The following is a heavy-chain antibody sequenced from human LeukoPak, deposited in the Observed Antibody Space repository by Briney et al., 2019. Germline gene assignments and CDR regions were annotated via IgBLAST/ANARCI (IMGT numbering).Heavy chain of an antibody. CDR3: GKETGIILVRGAVDY. V-gene: IGHV3-23*01. Sequence: TGGSLRLSCAASGFAFSSYAMSWVRQAPGEGLEWVSVTSGSGGNPYYADSVKGRFTISRDNSKNTVYLHMNSLRAEDTALYYCGKETGIILVRGAVDYWGQGTLVTVSS. D-gene: IGHD3-10*01. J-gene: IGHJ4*02. CDR2: TSGSGGNP. CDR1: GFAFSSYA.